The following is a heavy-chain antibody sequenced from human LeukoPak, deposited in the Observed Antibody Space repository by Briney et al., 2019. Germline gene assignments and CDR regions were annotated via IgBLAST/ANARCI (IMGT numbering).Heavy chain of an antibody. CDR3: ARGGYYDFWSGYYSDIYYYYDMDV. Sequence: ASVKVSCKAPGYTFTSYDINWVRQATGQGLEWMGWMNPNSGNTGYAQKFQGRVTITRNTSISTAYMELSSLRSEDTAVYYCARGGYYDFWSGYYSDIYYYYDMDVWGKGTTVTVSS. D-gene: IGHD3-3*01. CDR2: MNPNSGNT. J-gene: IGHJ6*03. CDR1: GYTFTSYD. V-gene: IGHV1-8*03.